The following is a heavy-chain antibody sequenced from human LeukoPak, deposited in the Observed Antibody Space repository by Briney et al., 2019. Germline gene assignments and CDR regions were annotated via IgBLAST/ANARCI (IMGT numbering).Heavy chain of an antibody. CDR3: ARWRSGSSSCNDGLDI. CDR2: IYPGDSDT. D-gene: IGHD2-2*01. CDR1: GYTFTKYK. J-gene: IGHJ6*02. V-gene: IGHV5-51*01. Sequence: GESLKISCQASGYTFTKYKIAWVRQMPGKGLEWMGIIYPGDSDTTYSPSFQGQVAISADKSISTAYLQWSSLKASDTAMYYCARWRSGSSSCNDGLDIWGHGTTVTVSS.